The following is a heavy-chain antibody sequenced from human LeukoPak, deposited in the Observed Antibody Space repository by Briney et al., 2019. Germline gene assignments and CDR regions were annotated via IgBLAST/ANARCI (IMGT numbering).Heavy chain of an antibody. CDR2: ISAYNGNT. CDR3: ARDLDQYNGRFGGFGHDF. J-gene: IGHJ4*02. V-gene: IGHV1-18*01. CDR1: GYTFNNYG. Sequence: ASVTVSCKASGYTFNNYGINWVRQAPGQGLEWMGWISAYNGNTNYAQSLQGRVTMTTDTSTSTVYMEMRSLTSDDTAVYYCARDLDQYNGRFGGFGHDFWGQGTLVTVSS. D-gene: IGHD3-10*01.